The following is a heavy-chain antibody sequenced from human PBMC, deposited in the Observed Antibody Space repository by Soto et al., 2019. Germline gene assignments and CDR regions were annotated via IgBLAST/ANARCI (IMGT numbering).Heavy chain of an antibody. D-gene: IGHD6-13*01. J-gene: IGHJ1*01. V-gene: IGHV3-23*01. CDR2: ISGGGGTT. Sequence: EVQLLESGGGLVQPEGSLRLSCEASGFTFSSYAMSWVRQAPGKGLEWVSGISGGGGTTYYADSVKGRFTISRDSSKSTLYLQVNSLRAEDTAVYYCAKDQAAGGTISRYFQDWGQGTLVTVSS. CDR1: GFTFSSYA. CDR3: AKDQAAGGTISRYFQD.